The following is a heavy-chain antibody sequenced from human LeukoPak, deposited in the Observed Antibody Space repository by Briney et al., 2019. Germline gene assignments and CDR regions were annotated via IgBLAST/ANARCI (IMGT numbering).Heavy chain of an antibody. CDR3: AREGGGAELYYDILTGYYRRWFDP. D-gene: IGHD3-9*01. CDR1: GYRFTSYG. V-gene: IGHV1-18*01. J-gene: IGHJ5*02. CDR2: VSTYNDKK. Sequence: GASVKVSCKTSGYRFTSYGISWVRQAPGQGLEWMGWVSTYNDKKDYAQKFQGRVIMTTDTSTTTAYMELGNLRSDDTAVYYCAREGGGAELYYDILTGYYRRWFDPWGQGTLVTVSS.